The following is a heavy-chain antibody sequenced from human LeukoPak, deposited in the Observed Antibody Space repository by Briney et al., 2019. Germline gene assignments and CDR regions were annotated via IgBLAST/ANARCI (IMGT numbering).Heavy chain of an antibody. CDR1: GGSISSHY. V-gene: IGHV4-59*11. J-gene: IGHJ4*02. Sequence: SETLSLTCTVSGGSISSHYWSWIRQPPGKGLEWIGYIYYSGSTNYNPSLKSRVTISVDTSKNQFSLKLSSVTAADTAVYYCARRQVTEYLFDYWGQGTLVTVSS. CDR2: IYYSGST. CDR3: ARRQVTEYLFDY. D-gene: IGHD4-23*01.